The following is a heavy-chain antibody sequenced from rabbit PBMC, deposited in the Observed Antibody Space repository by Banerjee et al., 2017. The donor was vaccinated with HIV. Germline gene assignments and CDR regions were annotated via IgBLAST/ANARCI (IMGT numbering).Heavy chain of an antibody. CDR3: ARGIPAYDYGYLDL. D-gene: IGHD2-1*01. CDR2: IYTSIGST. CDR1: DFSFDTNYY. J-gene: IGHJ4*01. Sequence: QEQLVESGGGLVQPEGSLTLTCTASDFSFDTNYYMCWVRQVPGKGPEWIACIYTSIGSTYYASWAKGRFTISKTSSTTVTLQMTSLTAADTATYFCARGIPAYDYGYLDLWGQGTLVTVS. V-gene: IGHV1S45*01.